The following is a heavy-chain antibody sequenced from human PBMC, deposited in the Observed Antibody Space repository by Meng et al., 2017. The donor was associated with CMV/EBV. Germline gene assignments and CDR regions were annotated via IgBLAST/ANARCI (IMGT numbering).Heavy chain of an antibody. J-gene: IGHJ4*02. D-gene: IGHD2-21*01. V-gene: IGHV4-4*07. Sequence: VQLAESGPVRVKATETLSLHFTVSGGSINSCCGGWIRQPAGKGLELIGRIYTSGSTNYNPSLKSRVTMSVDTSKNQFSLKLSSVTAADTAVYYCARGSYYRYVIDYWGQGTLVTVSS. CDR2: IYTSGST. CDR3: ARGSYYRYVIDY. CDR1: GGSINSCC.